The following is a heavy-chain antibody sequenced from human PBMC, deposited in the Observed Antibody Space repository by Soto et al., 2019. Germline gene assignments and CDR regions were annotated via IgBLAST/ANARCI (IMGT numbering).Heavy chain of an antibody. Sequence: QVQLVESGGGVVQPGRSLRLSCAVSEIIFSGYGMHWVRQAPGKGLEWVAVIRFDGSNIHYADSVKGRFTSSRDNSKNTLYLQRDSLSAEDTAVYYCARDGVGGTVFFGYLDYWGQGALVTVSS. CDR3: ARDGVGGTVFFGYLDY. J-gene: IGHJ4*02. D-gene: IGHD1-26*01. CDR2: IRFDGSNI. V-gene: IGHV3-33*01. CDR1: EIIFSGYG.